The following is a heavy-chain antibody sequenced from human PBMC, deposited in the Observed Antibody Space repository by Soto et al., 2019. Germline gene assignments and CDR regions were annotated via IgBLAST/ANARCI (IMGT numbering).Heavy chain of an antibody. D-gene: IGHD5-12*01. V-gene: IGHV4-39*01. J-gene: IGHJ5*02. CDR2: IYYSGST. Sequence: SETLSLTCTVSGGSISSSSYYWGWIRQPPGKGLEWIGSIYYSGSTYYNPSLKSRVTISVDTSKNQFSLKLSSVTAADTAVYSCPSSRATGVGNWFDPWGEGASVAVS. CDR1: GGSISSSSYY. CDR3: PSSRATGVGNWFDP.